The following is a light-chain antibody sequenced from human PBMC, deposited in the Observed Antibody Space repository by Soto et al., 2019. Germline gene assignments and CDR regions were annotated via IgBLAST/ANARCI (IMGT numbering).Light chain of an antibody. CDR2: VVS. V-gene: IGLV2-8*01. CDR3: SSYAASNNDV. J-gene: IGLJ1*01. Sequence: QSALTQPPSASGSPGQSVTISCTGTSSDVGGYNYVSWYQQHPGKAPKLMIYVVSKRPSGIPDHFSGSKSGNTASLTVSGLRAEDEADYYCSSYAASNNDVFRPGTKLTVL. CDR1: SSDVGGYNY.